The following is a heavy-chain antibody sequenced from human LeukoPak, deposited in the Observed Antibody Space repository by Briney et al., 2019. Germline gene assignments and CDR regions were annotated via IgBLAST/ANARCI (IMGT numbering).Heavy chain of an antibody. Sequence: GRSLRLSCEASGFTFSSYWMSWVRQTPGKGLEWVANIKHDGSEKYYVDSVKGRFTVSRDNAKNSLYLQMNSLIVEDTAVYFCTRGSTGYWGQGTLVTVSS. V-gene: IGHV3-7*04. CDR2: IKHDGSEK. D-gene: IGHD1-1*01. CDR3: TRGSTGY. J-gene: IGHJ4*02. CDR1: GFTFSSYW.